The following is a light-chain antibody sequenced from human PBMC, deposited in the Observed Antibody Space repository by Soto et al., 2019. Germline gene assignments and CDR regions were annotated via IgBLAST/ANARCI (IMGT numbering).Light chain of an antibody. V-gene: IGKV1-5*01. Sequence: DIQMTQSPSPLSASVGDRVTITCRASQSISSWLAWYQQKPGKAPKLLIYDASSLESGVPSRFSGSGSGTDFTLTISSLQPDDFATYYCQQYNSYPRTFGQGTKLEIK. CDR3: QQYNSYPRT. CDR2: DAS. CDR1: QSISSW. J-gene: IGKJ1*01.